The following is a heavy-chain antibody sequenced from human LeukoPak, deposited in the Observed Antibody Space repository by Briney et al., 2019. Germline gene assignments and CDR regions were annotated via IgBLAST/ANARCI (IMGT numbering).Heavy chain of an antibody. CDR2: MNPNSGNT. D-gene: IGHD6-19*01. CDR1: GYTFTIYD. V-gene: IGHV1-8*01. Sequence: GASVKVSCKASGYTFTIYDINWVRQATGQGLEWMGWMNPNSGNTGYAQKFQGRVTMTRNTSISTAYMELSSLRSEDTAVYYWARGVPKWLARGVHWFDPWGQGTLVTVSS. CDR3: ARGVPKWLARGVHWFDP. J-gene: IGHJ5*02.